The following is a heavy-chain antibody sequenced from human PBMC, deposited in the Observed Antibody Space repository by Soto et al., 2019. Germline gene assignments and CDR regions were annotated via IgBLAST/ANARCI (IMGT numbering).Heavy chain of an antibody. CDR2: IWYDGSNK. Sequence: QVQLVESGGGVVQPGRSLRLSCAASGFTFSSYGMHWVRQAPGKGLEWVAVIWYDGSNKYYADSVKGRFTITRDNSKNTLYRQMNSLRAEDTAVYYCTVSSSTDTVFDYWGQGTLVTVSS. CDR1: GFTFSSYG. J-gene: IGHJ4*02. CDR3: TVSSSTDTVFDY. V-gene: IGHV3-33*01. D-gene: IGHD6-13*01.